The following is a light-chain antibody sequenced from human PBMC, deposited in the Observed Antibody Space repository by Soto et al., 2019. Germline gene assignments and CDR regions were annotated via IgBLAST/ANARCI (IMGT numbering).Light chain of an antibody. Sequence: QSVVTQPPSASGSPGQSVAISCTGTSIDFVSYNRVSWYQQPPGTAPKLIIYEARNRPSGVPDRFSGSKSGNTASLTISGLQAAFVAYYYCSLYTSSYPSVFGNGPKFAVL. CDR3: SLYTSSYPSV. CDR1: SIDFVSYNR. J-gene: IGLJ1*01. CDR2: EAR. V-gene: IGLV2-18*01.